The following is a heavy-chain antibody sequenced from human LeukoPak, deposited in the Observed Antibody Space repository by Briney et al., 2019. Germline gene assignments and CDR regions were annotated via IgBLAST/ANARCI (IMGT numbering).Heavy chain of an antibody. D-gene: IGHD3-9*01. Sequence: GGSLRLSCAASGFTFSSYWMSWVRQAPGKVLEWVANIKQDGSEKYYVDSVKGRFTISRDNAKNSLYLQMNSLRAEDTAVYYCARDRGGHYDIFRLLGSFDYWGQGTLVTVSS. J-gene: IGHJ4*02. CDR2: IKQDGSEK. V-gene: IGHV3-7*01. CDR3: ARDRGGHYDIFRLLGSFDY. CDR1: GFTFSSYW.